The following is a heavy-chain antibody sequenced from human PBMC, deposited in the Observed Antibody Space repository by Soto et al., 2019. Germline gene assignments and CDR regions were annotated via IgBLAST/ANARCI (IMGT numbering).Heavy chain of an antibody. V-gene: IGHV6-1*01. CDR3: ARDFYSSGWYYFDY. CDR1: GDGVSSNSAA. CDR2: TYYRSKWYN. Sequence: SQPLSLTCAIYGDGVSSNSAAWNWISQSPSRGLEWLGRTYYRSKWYNDYAVSVKSRITINPDTSKNQFSLQLNSVTPEDTAVYYCARDFYSSGWYYFDYWGQGTLVTVSS. J-gene: IGHJ4*02. D-gene: IGHD6-19*01.